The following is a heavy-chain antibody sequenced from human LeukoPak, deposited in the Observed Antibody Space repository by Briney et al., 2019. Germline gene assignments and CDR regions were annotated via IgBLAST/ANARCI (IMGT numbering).Heavy chain of an antibody. CDR2: ISSSGRTI. CDR1: GFSFTTYE. CDR3: ARGGNIGYKYNAFDV. Sequence: GGSLRLSCAASGFSFTTYEMNWVRVAPGKGLEWISFISSSGRTIYYADSVKGRFTISRDNAKNSLYLQMNSLGAEDTAVYYCARGGNIGYKYNAFDVWGQGTMVTVPS. V-gene: IGHV3-48*03. D-gene: IGHD2/OR15-2a*01. J-gene: IGHJ3*01.